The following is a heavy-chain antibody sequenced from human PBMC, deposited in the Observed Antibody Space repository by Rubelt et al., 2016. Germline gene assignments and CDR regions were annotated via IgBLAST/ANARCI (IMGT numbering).Heavy chain of an antibody. J-gene: IGHJ4*02. CDR2: INHSGST. CDR3: ARGWYSSGWRYYFDY. V-gene: IGHV4-34*02. Sequence: QVQLQQWGAGLLKPSETLSLTCVVYGGSFSDSYWSWIRQPPGKGLEWIAEINHSGSTNYNPSLKSRVTISVDTSKNHFSLKRSSGTAADTAVYYCARGWYSSGWRYYFDYWGQGTLVTVSS. CDR1: GGSFSDSY. D-gene: IGHD6-19*01.